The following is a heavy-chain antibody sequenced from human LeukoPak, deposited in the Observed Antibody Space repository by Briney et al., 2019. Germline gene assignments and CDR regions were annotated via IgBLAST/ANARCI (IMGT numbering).Heavy chain of an antibody. D-gene: IGHD6-13*01. CDR2: IIPIFGTA. J-gene: IGHJ4*02. Sequence: SVKVSCKASGGTFSSYAISWVRQAPGQGLEWMGGIIPIFGTANYAQKFQGRVTITTDESTSTAYIELSSLRSEDTAVYYCARGRQQLVPFDYWGQGTLVTVSS. CDR1: GGTFSSYA. V-gene: IGHV1-69*05. CDR3: ARGRQQLVPFDY.